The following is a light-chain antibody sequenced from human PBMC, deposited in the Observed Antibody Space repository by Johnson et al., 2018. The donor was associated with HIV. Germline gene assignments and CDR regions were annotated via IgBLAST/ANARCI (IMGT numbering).Light chain of an antibody. CDR2: DNN. Sequence: QSVLTQPPSVSAAPGQKVTISCSGSSSNIGNNYVSWYQQVPGAAPKLLIYDNNKRPSGIPDRFSGSKSGTSATMSITGLHTGDEADYYCGTWDSSLSAYVFGTGTKVTVL. CDR3: GTWDSSLSAYV. J-gene: IGLJ1*01. V-gene: IGLV1-51*01. CDR1: SSNIGNNY.